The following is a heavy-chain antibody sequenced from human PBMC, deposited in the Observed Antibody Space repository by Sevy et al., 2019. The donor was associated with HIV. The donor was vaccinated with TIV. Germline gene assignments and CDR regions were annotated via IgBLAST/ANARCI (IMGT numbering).Heavy chain of an antibody. Sequence: GGSLRLSCTASGFTFGDYAMSWFRQAPGKGLEWVGFIRSKAYGGTTEYAASVKGRFTISRDDSKSIAYLQMNSLKTEDTAVYYCTRARRSYYGSGSYYYFDYWGQGTLVTVSS. CDR3: TRARRSYYGSGSYYYFDY. CDR1: GFTFGDYA. J-gene: IGHJ4*02. D-gene: IGHD3-10*01. CDR2: IRSKAYGGTT. V-gene: IGHV3-49*03.